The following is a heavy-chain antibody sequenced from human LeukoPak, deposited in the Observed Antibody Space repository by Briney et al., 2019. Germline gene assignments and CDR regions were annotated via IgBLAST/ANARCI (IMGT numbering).Heavy chain of an antibody. Sequence: PGGSLRLSCAASGFTVSSNYMSWVRQAPGKGLEWVSVIYSGGSTYYADPVKGRFTISRDNSKNTLYRQMNSLRAEDTAVYYCAREADSSGYYFDYWGQGTLVTVSS. CDR1: GFTVSSNY. V-gene: IGHV3-53*01. D-gene: IGHD3-22*01. J-gene: IGHJ4*02. CDR2: IYSGGST. CDR3: AREADSSGYYFDY.